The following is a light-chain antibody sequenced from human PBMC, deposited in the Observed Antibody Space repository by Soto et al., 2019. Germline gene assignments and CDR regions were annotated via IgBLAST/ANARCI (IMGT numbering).Light chain of an antibody. V-gene: IGKV1-9*01. J-gene: IGKJ1*01. CDR1: QAISSY. CDR2: AAS. Sequence: DIQLTQSPSFLSASVGDRVTITCRASQAISSYLAWYQQKPGKAPKLLIYAASTLQSGVPSTFSGSGSGTEFTLTISSLQPEDFATYYCQQLNSHPRTFGQGTKVDIK. CDR3: QQLNSHPRT.